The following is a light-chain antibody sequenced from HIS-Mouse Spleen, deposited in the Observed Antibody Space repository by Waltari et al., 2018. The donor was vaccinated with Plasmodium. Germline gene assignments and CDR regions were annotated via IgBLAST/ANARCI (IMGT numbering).Light chain of an antibody. V-gene: IGLV3-9*01. CDR2: RDS. CDR3: QVWDSSTVV. J-gene: IGLJ2*01. Sequence: SYELTQPLSVSVALGQTARITCGGNNIGSKNVHWYKQKPGQAPVLGIYRDSNRPSGIPERFSGSNSGNTATLTISRAQAGDEADYYCQVWDSSTVVFGGGTKLTVL. CDR1: NIGSKN.